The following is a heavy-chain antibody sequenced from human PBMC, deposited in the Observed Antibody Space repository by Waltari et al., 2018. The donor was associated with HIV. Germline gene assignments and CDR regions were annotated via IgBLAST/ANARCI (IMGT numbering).Heavy chain of an antibody. D-gene: IGHD3-10*01. CDR3: ARGGAGSYWRYYGMDV. J-gene: IGHJ6*02. Sequence: QLQLQESGSGLVKPSQTLSLTCAVSGGSISSGGYSWRWIRQPPGKGLEWIGYIYHSGSTYYNPSLKSRVTISVDRSKKQFSLKLSSVTAADTAVYYCARGGAGSYWRYYGMDVWGQGTTVTVSS. CDR1: GGSISSGGYS. V-gene: IGHV4-30-2*01. CDR2: IYHSGST.